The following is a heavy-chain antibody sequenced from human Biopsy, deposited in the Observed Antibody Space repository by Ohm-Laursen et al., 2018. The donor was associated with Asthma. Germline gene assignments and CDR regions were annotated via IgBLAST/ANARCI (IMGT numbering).Heavy chain of an antibody. V-gene: IGHV3-23*01. Sequence: GSLRLSCTASGFTFSSYAMGWVRQAPGTGLEWVSGISASGHATYDADSVRGRFTISRDYSKNTLYLQMHSLRAEDTAVYYCARGDSSNWSHYYFGYWGQGTLVTVSS. CDR1: GFTFSSYA. CDR2: ISASGHAT. D-gene: IGHD3-22*01. CDR3: ARGDSSNWSHYYFGY. J-gene: IGHJ4*02.